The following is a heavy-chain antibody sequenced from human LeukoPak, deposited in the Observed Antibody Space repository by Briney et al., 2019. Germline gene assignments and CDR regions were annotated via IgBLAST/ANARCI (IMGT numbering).Heavy chain of an antibody. Sequence: GGSLRLSCAASGFTFSSYSMNWVRQAPGKGLEWVSSISSSSSYIYYADSVKGRFTISRDNAKNSLYLQMNSLRAEDTAVYYCARDRFGYSMFDYWGQGTLVTVSS. V-gene: IGHV3-21*01. CDR3: ARDRFGYSMFDY. J-gene: IGHJ4*02. CDR1: GFTFSSYS. CDR2: ISSSSSYI. D-gene: IGHD3-22*01.